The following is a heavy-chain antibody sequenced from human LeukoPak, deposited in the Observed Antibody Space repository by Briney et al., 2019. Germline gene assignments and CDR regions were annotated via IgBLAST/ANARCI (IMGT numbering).Heavy chain of an antibody. CDR1: GFTFSNYW. CDR3: ARDTYRFDGY. J-gene: IGHJ4*02. V-gene: IGHV3-7*01. CDR2: IKEDGSDK. Sequence: GGSLRLSCAASGFTFSNYWMSWVRQAPGKGLEWVATIKEDGSDKYYVDSVKGRFTISRDNAKSSLFLQMNSLRAEDTAIYYCARDTYRFDGYWGQGTLVTVSS. D-gene: IGHD5-24*01.